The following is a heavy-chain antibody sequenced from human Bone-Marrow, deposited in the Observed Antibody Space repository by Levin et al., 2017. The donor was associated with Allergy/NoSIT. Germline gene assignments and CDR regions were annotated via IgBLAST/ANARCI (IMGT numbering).Heavy chain of an antibody. D-gene: IGHD2/OR15-2a*01. CDR1: AFTFDDYA. J-gene: IGHJ6*02. CDR2: ISWNGGSI. Sequence: PPGGSLRLSCAASAFTFDDYAMHWVRQAPGKGLEWVSGISWNGGSIGYAESVKGRFTISRDNAKNSLYLEMNNLRLEDTALYYCAKDKNKRAVTRTRIFYFYALDVWGQGTTVTVS. CDR3: AKDKNKRAVTRTRIFYFYALDV. V-gene: IGHV3-9*01.